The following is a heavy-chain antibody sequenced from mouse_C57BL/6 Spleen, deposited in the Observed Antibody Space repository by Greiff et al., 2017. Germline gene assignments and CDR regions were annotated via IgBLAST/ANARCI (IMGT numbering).Heavy chain of an antibody. J-gene: IGHJ2*01. CDR1: GYSITSGYY. CDR3: AKGGSGSFDY. V-gene: IGHV3-6*01. CDR2: ISYDGSN. Sequence: EVQLQQSGPGLVKPSQSLSITCSVTGYSITSGYYWNWIRQFPGNKLEWMGYISYDGSNNYNPSLNNRISITRDTSKNQFFLKLNSVTTEDTATYFCAKGGSGSFDYWGQGTTLTVSS. D-gene: IGHD1-1*01.